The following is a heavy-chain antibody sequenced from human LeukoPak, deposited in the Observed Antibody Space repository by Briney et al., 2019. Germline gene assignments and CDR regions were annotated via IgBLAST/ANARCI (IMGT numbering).Heavy chain of an antibody. CDR2: FDPEDGET. Sequence: ASVKVSCTVSGYTLTELSMHWVRQSPGKGLEWRGGFDPEDGETIYAQKFQGRVTMTEDTSTDTAYMELSSLRSEDTAVYYCATADVPDYVWGSYRYWGQGTLVTVSS. CDR1: GYTLTELS. V-gene: IGHV1-24*01. CDR3: ATADVPDYVWGSYRY. J-gene: IGHJ4*02. D-gene: IGHD3-16*02.